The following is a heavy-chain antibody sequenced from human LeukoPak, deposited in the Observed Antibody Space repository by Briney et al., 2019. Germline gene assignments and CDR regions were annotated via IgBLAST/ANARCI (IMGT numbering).Heavy chain of an antibody. CDR2: INWNGGST. Sequence: PGGSLRLSCAASGFTFDDYGMSWVRQAPGKGLEWVSGINWNGGSTGYADSVKGRFTISRDNAKNSLYLQMNSLRAEDTALYYCAREGRGYYDILTHNYYYMDVWGKGTTVTVSS. D-gene: IGHD3-9*01. J-gene: IGHJ6*03. CDR3: AREGRGYYDILTHNYYYMDV. V-gene: IGHV3-20*04. CDR1: GFTFDDYG.